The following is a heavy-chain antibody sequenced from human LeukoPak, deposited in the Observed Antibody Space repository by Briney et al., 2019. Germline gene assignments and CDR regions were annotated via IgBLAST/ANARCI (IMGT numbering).Heavy chain of an antibody. V-gene: IGHV1-18*01. Sequence: ASVKVSCKASGYTFTNYGVSWVRQAPGQGLEWMGWIGTYTGNTNYVKKFQGRVTMTRDTSTSTAYMELKSLRSDDTAVYYCARQRGQVAGTIDYWGQGTLVTVSS. CDR1: GYTFTNYG. D-gene: IGHD6-19*01. CDR3: ARQRGQVAGTIDY. J-gene: IGHJ4*02. CDR2: IGTYTGNT.